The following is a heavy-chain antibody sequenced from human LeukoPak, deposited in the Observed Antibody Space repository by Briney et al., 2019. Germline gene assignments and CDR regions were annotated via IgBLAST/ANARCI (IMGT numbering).Heavy chain of an antibody. J-gene: IGHJ4*02. D-gene: IGHD6-19*01. CDR3: ARGGIAVAGTLVY. Sequence: ASVKVSCKASGYTFTSYPMNWVRQAPGQGLEGMGWINTNTGNPTYAQGFTGRFVFSLDTSVSTTYLQISSLKAEDTAGYYCARGGIAVAGTLVYWGQGTLVTASS. V-gene: IGHV7-4-1*02. CDR1: GYTFTSYP. CDR2: INTNTGNP.